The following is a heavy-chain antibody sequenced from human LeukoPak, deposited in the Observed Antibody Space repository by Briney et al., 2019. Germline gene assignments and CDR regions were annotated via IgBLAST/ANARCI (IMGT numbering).Heavy chain of an antibody. CDR1: GFTLSHYW. D-gene: IGHD1-26*01. J-gene: IGHJ5*02. V-gene: IGHV3-7*01. Sequence: GGSLRLSCSASGFTLSHYWMTWVRQAPGEGVEWVASIKEDGSETSYVDSVKGRFTISRDNAKNSVSLQMNSLGGEDTAVYYCVRGGTYTFDPWGQGILVTVSS. CDR2: IKEDGSET. CDR3: VRGGTYTFDP.